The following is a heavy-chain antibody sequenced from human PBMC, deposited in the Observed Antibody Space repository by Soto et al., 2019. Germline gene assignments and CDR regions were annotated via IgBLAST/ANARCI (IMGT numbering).Heavy chain of an antibody. CDR1: GGTFSSYT. V-gene: IGHV1-69*04. J-gene: IGHJ4*02. D-gene: IGHD5-12*01. Sequence: SVKVSCKASGGTFSSYTISWVRQAPGQGLEWMGRIIPILGIANYAQKFQGRVTITADKSTSTAYMELSSLRSEDTAVYYGARDRMAGYSGYAKFDYWGQGTLVTVSS. CDR2: IIPILGIA. CDR3: ARDRMAGYSGYAKFDY.